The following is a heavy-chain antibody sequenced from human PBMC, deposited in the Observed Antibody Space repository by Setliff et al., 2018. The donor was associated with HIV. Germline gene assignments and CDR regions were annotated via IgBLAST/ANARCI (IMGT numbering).Heavy chain of an antibody. CDR3: AREGFGNTGDIPMAVLDY. CDR1: GYTFTGHD. Sequence: ASVKVSCKASGYTFTGHDIHWVRQAPGQWLEWMGWMNRDTGDTNSAQTFRGRVTMTRDTSISTAYMELSRLRSDDTAIYYCAREGFGNTGDIPMAVLDYWGQGTLVTVSS. D-gene: IGHD5-18*01. V-gene: IGHV1-2*02. CDR2: MNRDTGDT. J-gene: IGHJ4*02.